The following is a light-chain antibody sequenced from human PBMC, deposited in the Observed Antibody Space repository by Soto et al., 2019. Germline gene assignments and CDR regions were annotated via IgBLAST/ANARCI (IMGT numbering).Light chain of an antibody. J-gene: IGLJ1*01. CDR3: SSYTGSNTLDV. CDR1: SSDVGGYNY. CDR2: EVS. V-gene: IGLV2-14*01. Sequence: QSALTQPASVSGSPGQSITISCTGTSSDVGGYNYVSWYQQHPGKAPKLIIYEVSNRPSGISDRFSGSKSGNTASLTISGLHDEDEADYYCSSYTGSNTLDVFGTGTKVTVL.